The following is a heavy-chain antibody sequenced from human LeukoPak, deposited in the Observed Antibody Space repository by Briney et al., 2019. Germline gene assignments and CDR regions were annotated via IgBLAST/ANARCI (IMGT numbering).Heavy chain of an antibody. Sequence: GGSLRLSCAASGFTFSSYAMSWVRQAPGKGLEWVSAISGSGGSTYYADSVKGRFTISRDNSKNTLYLQMNSLRAEDTAVYYCAKDGDIVVVLAAETDYWGQGTLVTVSS. CDR3: AKDGDIVVVLAAETDY. V-gene: IGHV3-23*01. CDR2: ISGSGGST. J-gene: IGHJ4*02. CDR1: GFTFSSYA. D-gene: IGHD2-15*01.